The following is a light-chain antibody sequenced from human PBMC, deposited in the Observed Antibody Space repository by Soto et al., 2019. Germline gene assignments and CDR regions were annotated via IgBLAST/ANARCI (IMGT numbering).Light chain of an antibody. CDR2: DAS. J-gene: IGKJ2*01. Sequence: DIQMTQSPSSLSASVGDRVTITCQASQDISNYLNWYQQKPGKAPKLLIYDASNLETGVPSRFSGSGSETDFTFTISNLQPEDIATYYCQQYDNLPPYTFGQGTKLEIK. CDR1: QDISNY. CDR3: QQYDNLPPYT. V-gene: IGKV1-33*01.